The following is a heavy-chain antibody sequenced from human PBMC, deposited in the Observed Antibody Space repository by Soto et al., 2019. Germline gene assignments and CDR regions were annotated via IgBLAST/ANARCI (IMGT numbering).Heavy chain of an antibody. D-gene: IGHD1-26*01. V-gene: IGHV3-23*01. CDR2: LSGSGRTT. CDR1: GFTFSTYA. Sequence: GSLRLTCSASGFTFSTYAMSWVRQAPGKGLEWVSGLSGSGRTTYYADSVKGRFTISRDNSKNTLYLQMNSLRAEDTDVYYCAKDARVGELKAFDYWGQGTLVTVYS. J-gene: IGHJ4*02. CDR3: AKDARVGELKAFDY.